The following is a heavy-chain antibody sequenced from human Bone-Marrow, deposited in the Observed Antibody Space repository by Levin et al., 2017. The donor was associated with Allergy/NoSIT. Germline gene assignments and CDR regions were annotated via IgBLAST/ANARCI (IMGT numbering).Heavy chain of an antibody. J-gene: IGHJ4*02. D-gene: IGHD3-16*02. CDR3: ARDRYVWGSDRYHDY. CDR2: INHSGST. Sequence: SETLSLTCAVYGGSFSGYYWSWIRQPPGKGLEWIGEINHSGSTNYNPSLKSRVTISVDTSKNQFSLKLSSVTAADTAVYYCARDRYVWGSDRYHDYWGQGTLVTVSS. V-gene: IGHV4-34*01. CDR1: GGSFSGYY.